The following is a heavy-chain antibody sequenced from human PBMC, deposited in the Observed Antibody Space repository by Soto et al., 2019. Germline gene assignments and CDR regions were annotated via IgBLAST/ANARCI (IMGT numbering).Heavy chain of an antibody. D-gene: IGHD3-3*01. CDR1: GFTFSSYA. V-gene: IGHV3-23*01. CDR3: AKDQIFGVDMSAFDM. Sequence: GGSLRLSCAASGFTFSSYAMSWVRQAPGKGLEWVSAISTSGGTTYYADSVKGRFTISRDNSKNTLYLEMNSPRAEDTAVYYCAKDQIFGVDMSAFDMWGQGTLVTVSS. CDR2: ISTSGGTT. J-gene: IGHJ3*02.